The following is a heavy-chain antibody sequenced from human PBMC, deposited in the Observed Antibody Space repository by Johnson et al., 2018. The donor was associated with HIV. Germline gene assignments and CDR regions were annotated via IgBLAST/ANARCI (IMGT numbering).Heavy chain of an antibody. D-gene: IGHD2-15*01. CDR3: ARGGIVVVDFDAFDI. CDR2: ISYDGSNK. CDR1: GFTFSSYG. V-gene: IGHV3-30*19. Sequence: QVQLVESGGGVVQPGGSLRLSCAASGFTFSSYGMHWVRQAPGKGLEWVAVISYDGSNKYYADSVKGRFTISRDNSKNTLYLQMNSLRAEDTAVYYCARGGIVVVDFDAFDIWGQGTMVTVSS. J-gene: IGHJ3*02.